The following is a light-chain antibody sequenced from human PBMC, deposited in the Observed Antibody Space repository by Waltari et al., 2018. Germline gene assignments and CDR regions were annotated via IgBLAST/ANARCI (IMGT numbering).Light chain of an antibody. CDR1: QSIFYSSNNKDY. Sequence: DIVMTQSPDSLAVSLGERATIHCSSSQSIFYSSNNKDYLAWYKLKPGQPPKLLIYWATTRESGVPDRFSGSGTGTDFTLTISSLQTEDVATYYCQQYRDTPYTFGQGTNLEI. J-gene: IGKJ2*01. CDR2: WAT. CDR3: QQYRDTPYT. V-gene: IGKV4-1*01.